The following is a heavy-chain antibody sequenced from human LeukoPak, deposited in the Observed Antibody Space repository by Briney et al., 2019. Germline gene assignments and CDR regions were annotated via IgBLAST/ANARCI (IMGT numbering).Heavy chain of an antibody. CDR1: GGSISSYY. J-gene: IGHJ4*02. CDR2: IYYSGST. V-gene: IGHV4-59*01. Sequence: KSSETLSLTCTVSGGSISSYYWSWTRQPPGKGLEWIGYIYYSGSTNYNPSLKSRVTISVDTSKNQFSLKLSSVTAADTAVYYCARVGDYGDPVVIDYWGQGTLVTVSS. D-gene: IGHD4-17*01. CDR3: ARVGDYGDPVVIDY.